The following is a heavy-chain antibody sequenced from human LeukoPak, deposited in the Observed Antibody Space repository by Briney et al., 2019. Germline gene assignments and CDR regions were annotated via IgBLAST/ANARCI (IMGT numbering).Heavy chain of an antibody. CDR2: IYYSGST. CDR1: GGSISSSSYY. J-gene: IGHJ4*02. CDR3: ARRVRFGVVIHYFDY. D-gene: IGHD3-3*01. V-gene: IGHV4-39*01. Sequence: TSETLSLTCTVSGGSISSSSYYWGWIRQPPGKGLEWIGSIYYSGSTYYNPSLKSRVTISVDTSKNQFSLKLSSVTAADTAVYYCARRVRFGVVIHYFDYWGQGTLVTVSS.